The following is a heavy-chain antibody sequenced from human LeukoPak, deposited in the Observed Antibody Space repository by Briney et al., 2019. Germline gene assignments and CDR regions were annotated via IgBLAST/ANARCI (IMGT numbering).Heavy chain of an antibody. V-gene: IGHV4-61*01. J-gene: IGHJ4*02. CDR1: GGSVSSGRYY. D-gene: IGHD2-8*01. CDR3: ARAPGVSSSLLPI. CDR2: IYYSGSTSYNPSYFIGST. Sequence: SETLSLTCTVSGGSVSSGRYYWSWIRQPPGEGLEWVGYIYYSGSTSYNPSYFIGSTNYNPSLKSRVTISIDASKNPFSLRLNSVTAADTAVYYCARAPGVSSSLLPIWGQGTLVTVSS.